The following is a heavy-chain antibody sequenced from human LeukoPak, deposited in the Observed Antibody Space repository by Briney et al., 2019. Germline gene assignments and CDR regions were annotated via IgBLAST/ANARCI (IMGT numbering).Heavy chain of an antibody. CDR1: GFTFDDYT. CDR2: ISWDGGST. D-gene: IGHD6-13*01. CDR3: AKDISAAGTLIDY. Sequence: GGSLRLSCAASGFTFDDYTMHWVRQAPGKGLEWVSLISWDGGSTYYADSVKGRFTISRDNSKNSLYLQMNSLRTEDTALYYCAKDISAAGTLIDYWGQGTLVTVSS. V-gene: IGHV3-43*01. J-gene: IGHJ4*02.